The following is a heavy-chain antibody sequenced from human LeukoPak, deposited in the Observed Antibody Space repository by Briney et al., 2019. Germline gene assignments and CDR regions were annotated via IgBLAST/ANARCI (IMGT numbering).Heavy chain of an antibody. CDR1: GFTFSNYW. J-gene: IGHJ4*02. CDR2: IKQDGSEA. V-gene: IGHV3-7*01. CDR3: ARDQTPYY. Sequence: GGSLRLSCAASGFTFSNYWMSWVRQAPGKGLEWVANIKQDGSEAYYVDSVKGRFTISRDNTQNSLYLQMNSLRAEDMAVYYCARDQTPYYWGQGTLVTVSS.